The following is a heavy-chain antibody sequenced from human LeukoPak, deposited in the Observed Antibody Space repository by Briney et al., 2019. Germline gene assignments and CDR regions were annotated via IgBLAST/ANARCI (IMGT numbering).Heavy chain of an antibody. V-gene: IGHV3-23*01. CDR2: ISGSGDKI. D-gene: IGHD2-21*01. J-gene: IGHJ4*02. Sequence: QSGGSLRLSCAASGFTFSSYGMSWVRQAPGKGLEWVSVISGSGDKIYYADSYGDSVKGRFTISRDNSKNTLYLQMNSLRVGDTAVYYCAKARLPHCGTDRLEYWGRGTLVTGSS. CDR3: AKARLPHCGTDRLEY. CDR1: GFTFSSYG.